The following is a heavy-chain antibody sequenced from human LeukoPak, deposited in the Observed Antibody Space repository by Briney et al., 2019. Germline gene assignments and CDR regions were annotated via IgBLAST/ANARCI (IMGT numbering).Heavy chain of an antibody. J-gene: IGHJ4*02. CDR1: VFTFSSHG. CDR3: AKDAPVTTTIQGYFDY. Sequence: PGGSLSLSCAASVFTFSSHGMTAVRQAPGRGLEGVSAISGRGGSTYYADSVKGRFTIHRDNSKNTLYLLMNRLRDEDTAVYYFAKDAPVTTTIQGYFDYWGQGTLVTVSS. D-gene: IGHD2-21*02. V-gene: IGHV3-23*01. CDR2: ISGRGGST.